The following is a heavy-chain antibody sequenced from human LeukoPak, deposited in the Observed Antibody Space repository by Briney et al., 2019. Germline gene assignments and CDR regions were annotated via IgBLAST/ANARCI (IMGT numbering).Heavy chain of an antibody. D-gene: IGHD1-26*01. Sequence: GGSLRLSCAASGFTFAGYWISWVRQAPGKGLEWVANIKQDASEEYYVDSVKGRFTISRDNAKNSLYLQMNSLRAEDTTVYYCVRDRGRASVDYWGQGTLVTVSS. CDR2: IKQDASEE. CDR1: GFTFAGYW. CDR3: VRDRGRASVDY. J-gene: IGHJ4*02. V-gene: IGHV3-7*01.